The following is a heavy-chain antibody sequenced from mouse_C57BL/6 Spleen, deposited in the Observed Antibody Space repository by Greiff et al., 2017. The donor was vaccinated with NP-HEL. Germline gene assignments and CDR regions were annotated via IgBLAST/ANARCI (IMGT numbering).Heavy chain of an antibody. Sequence: QVQLQQSGAELVKPGASVKLSCKASGYTFTSYWMQWVKQRPGQGLEWIGEIDPSDSYTNYNQKFKGKATLTVDTSSSTAYMQLSSLTSEDSAVYYCARASYYYGSSPHWYFDVWGTGTTVTVSS. V-gene: IGHV1-50*01. CDR1: GYTFTSYW. CDR3: ARASYYYGSSPHWYFDV. CDR2: IDPSDSYT. D-gene: IGHD1-1*01. J-gene: IGHJ1*03.